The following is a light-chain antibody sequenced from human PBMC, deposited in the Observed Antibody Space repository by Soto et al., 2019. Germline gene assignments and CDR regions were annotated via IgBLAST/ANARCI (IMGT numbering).Light chain of an antibody. CDR1: STDFVGYNR. V-gene: IGLV2-18*01. J-gene: IGLJ2*01. CDR2: EVS. CDR3: SLYTSSSTLVV. Sequence: QSALTQPPSVSGSPGQSVTISCTGTSTDFVGYNRVSWYQQPPGTAPKLMIYEVSKRPSGVPDRFSGSKSGNTASLTISGLQAADEADYYCSLYTSSSTLVVFGGGTKLTVL.